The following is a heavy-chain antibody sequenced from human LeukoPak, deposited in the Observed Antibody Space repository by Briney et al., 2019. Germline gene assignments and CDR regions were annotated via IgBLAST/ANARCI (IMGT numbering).Heavy chain of an antibody. Sequence: SETLSLTCTVSGGSISSGDYYWSWIRQPPGKGLEWIGYIYYSGSTYYNPSLKSRVTISVDTSKNQFSLKLSSVTAADTAVYYCARTAVAGYFGYWGQGTLVTVSS. CDR1: GGSISSGDYY. J-gene: IGHJ4*02. CDR2: IYYSGST. D-gene: IGHD6-19*01. V-gene: IGHV4-30-4*08. CDR3: ARTAVAGYFGY.